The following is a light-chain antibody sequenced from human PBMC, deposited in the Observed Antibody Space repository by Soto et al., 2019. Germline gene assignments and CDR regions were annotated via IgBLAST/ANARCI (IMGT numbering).Light chain of an antibody. Sequence: EIVLTQSPVNLSLSPGERATLSCRASRSFASSYLGWYQQKPGQAPRLLIYAASPMATGIPDRFSGSGSATDFTLTISRLEPEDSAVYYCQHYDSSPPYTFGQGTKLEIK. J-gene: IGKJ2*01. CDR3: QHYDSSPPYT. V-gene: IGKV3-20*01. CDR2: AAS. CDR1: RSFASSY.